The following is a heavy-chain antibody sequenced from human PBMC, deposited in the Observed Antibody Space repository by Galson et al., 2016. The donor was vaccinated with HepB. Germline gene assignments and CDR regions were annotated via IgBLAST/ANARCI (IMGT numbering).Heavy chain of an antibody. CDR3: ARGHIVATVDYYYYGLDV. V-gene: IGHV1-3*01. CDR1: GYTFTTYA. Sequence: SVKVSCKASGYTFTTYAMYWVRQAPGQRLEWMGWINAANGDTKYSQKLQGRGTITWDTSANTAYMGLSSLRSEDTAVYYCARGHIVATVDYYYYGLDVWGQGTTVTVSS. D-gene: IGHD5-12*01. CDR2: INAANGDT. J-gene: IGHJ6*02.